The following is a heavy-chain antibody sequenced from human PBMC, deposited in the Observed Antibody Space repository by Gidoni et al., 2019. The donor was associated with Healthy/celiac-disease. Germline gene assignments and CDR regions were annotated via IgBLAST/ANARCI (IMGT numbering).Heavy chain of an antibody. CDR1: GGSISSSSYY. CDR2: IYYSGST. Sequence: QLQLQESGPGLVKPSETLSLTCTVPGGSISSSSYYWGWIRQPPGKGLEWIGSIYYSGSTYYNPSLKSRVTISVDTSKNQFSLKLSSVTAADTAVYYCARHLSYCSSTSCYNWFDPWGQGTLVTVSS. J-gene: IGHJ5*02. V-gene: IGHV4-39*01. CDR3: ARHLSYCSSTSCYNWFDP. D-gene: IGHD2-2*01.